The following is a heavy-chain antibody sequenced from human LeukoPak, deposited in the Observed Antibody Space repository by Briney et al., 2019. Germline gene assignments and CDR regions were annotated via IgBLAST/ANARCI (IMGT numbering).Heavy chain of an antibody. V-gene: IGHV3-53*01. CDR3: ARAVSPWDAFDI. CDR1: GFTVSSNY. J-gene: IGHJ3*02. CDR2: IYSGGST. Sequence: GGSLRLSCAASGFTVSSNYMSWVRQAPGKGLAWVSVIYSGGSTYYADSVKGRFTISRDNSKNTLYLQMNSLRAEDTAVYYCARAVSPWDAFDIWGQGTMVTVSS.